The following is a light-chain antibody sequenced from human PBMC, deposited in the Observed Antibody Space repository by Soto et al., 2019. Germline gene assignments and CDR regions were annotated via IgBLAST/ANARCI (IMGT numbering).Light chain of an antibody. CDR2: AAS. CDR3: LQDYNYPYS. Sequence: AIQMTQSPSSLSASVGDRVTITCRASQGIRNDLAWYQQKPGKAPKLLIYAASSLQSGVPSRFSGSGSGTDFALTIGSLQPEDFATYFCLQDYNYPYSFGQGTQLQIK. CDR1: QGIRND. J-gene: IGKJ2*01. V-gene: IGKV1-6*01.